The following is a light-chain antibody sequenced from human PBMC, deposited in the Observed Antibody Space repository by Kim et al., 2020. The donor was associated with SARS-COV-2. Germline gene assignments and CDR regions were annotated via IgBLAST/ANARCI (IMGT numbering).Light chain of an antibody. V-gene: IGKV3-15*01. CDR3: HQYNDWPPYT. J-gene: IGKJ2*01. Sequence: EIVVTQSPATLSVSPGERATLSCRASQSVTTYLVWYQQKPGQAPRLLIYGASTRATGIPARFSGSGSGTEFTLTISSLQSEDFAVYYCHQYNDWPPYTFGQGTKLEI. CDR2: GAS. CDR1: QSVTTY.